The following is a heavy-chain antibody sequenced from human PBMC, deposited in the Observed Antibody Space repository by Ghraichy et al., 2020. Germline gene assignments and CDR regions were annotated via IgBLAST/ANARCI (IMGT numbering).Heavy chain of an antibody. V-gene: IGHV3-30*04. D-gene: IGHD4-17*01. CDR2: ISYDGSNK. CDR3: ARVAYGDLPKTEEFDY. CDR1: GFTFSSYA. Sequence: SCAASGFTFSSYAMHWVRQAPGKGLEWVAVISYDGSNKYYADSVKGRFTISRDNSKNTLYLQMNSLRAEDTAVYYCARVAYGDLPKTEEFDYWGQGTLVTVSS. J-gene: IGHJ4*02.